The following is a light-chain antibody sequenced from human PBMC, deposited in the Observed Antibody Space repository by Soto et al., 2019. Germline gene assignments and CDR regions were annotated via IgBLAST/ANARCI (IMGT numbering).Light chain of an antibody. CDR2: DAS. Sequence: EIVLTQSPATLSLSPGERATLSCRASQSVSSYLAWYQQKPGQAPRLLIYDASNRATGIPARFSGSGSGTDFKLTISSLEPEDFAVYYCQQRSNWPLLTVGGGTKVESK. CDR3: QQRSNWPLLT. CDR1: QSVSSY. J-gene: IGKJ4*01. V-gene: IGKV3-11*01.